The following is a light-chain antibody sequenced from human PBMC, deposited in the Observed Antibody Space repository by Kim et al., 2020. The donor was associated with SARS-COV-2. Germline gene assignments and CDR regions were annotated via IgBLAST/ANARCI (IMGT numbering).Light chain of an antibody. CDR1: SSDLGGYGY. Sequence: QSALTQPASVSGSPGQSITISCTGTSSDLGGYGYVSWYQQHPGKAPKLIIYDITRRPSGVSDRFSASKSGNTASLTISGLQAEDEADYYCSSYTTYTTWVFGGGTQLTV. CDR3: SSYTTYTTWV. V-gene: IGLV2-14*01. J-gene: IGLJ3*02. CDR2: DIT.